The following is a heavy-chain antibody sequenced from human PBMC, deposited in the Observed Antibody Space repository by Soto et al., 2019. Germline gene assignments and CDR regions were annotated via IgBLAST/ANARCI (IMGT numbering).Heavy chain of an antibody. D-gene: IGHD3-3*01. J-gene: IGHJ5*02. Sequence: GGSLRLSCEASGLTFRRYWMHWVRQVPGKGLVWVSSINSDGTSSTYADSVKGRFTISRDNAKNTVYLQMNSLRAEDTAVYYCAKDSYDFWSGYSRSYNWFDPWGQGTLVTVSS. CDR1: GLTFRRYW. V-gene: IGHV3-74*03. CDR2: INSDGTSS. CDR3: AKDSYDFWSGYSRSYNWFDP.